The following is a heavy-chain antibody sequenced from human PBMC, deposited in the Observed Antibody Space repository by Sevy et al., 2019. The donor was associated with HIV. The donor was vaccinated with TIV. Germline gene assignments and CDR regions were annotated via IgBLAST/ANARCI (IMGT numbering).Heavy chain of an antibody. Sequence: GGSLRLSCAASGFTFSSYAMSWVRQAPGKGLEWVSGISGSGYSTYYVDSVKGRFTISRDNSKNTLYLQMNSLRAEDTAVYYCAKERGVPWGAYYFDYWGQGTLVTVSS. CDR2: ISGSGYST. CDR1: GFTFSSYA. V-gene: IGHV3-23*01. D-gene: IGHD1-1*01. CDR3: AKERGVPWGAYYFDY. J-gene: IGHJ4*02.